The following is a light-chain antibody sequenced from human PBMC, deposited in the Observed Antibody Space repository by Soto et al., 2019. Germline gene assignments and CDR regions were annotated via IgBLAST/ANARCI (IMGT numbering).Light chain of an antibody. CDR3: REHYSAPPS. J-gene: IGKJ2*01. V-gene: IGKV1-39*01. CDR2: AAS. Sequence: DIPMTQSPSSLSASLGHRVTITCRARKSVNSCLNWYQQKPGEAPNLLIYAASSLQSGVPSRFSSIGGRTSFTLTIRSLQPEDPANYSGREHYSAPPSFGQGTKLEIK. CDR1: KSVNSC.